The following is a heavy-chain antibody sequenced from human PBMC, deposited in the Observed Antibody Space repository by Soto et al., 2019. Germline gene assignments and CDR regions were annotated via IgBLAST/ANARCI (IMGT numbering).Heavy chain of an antibody. CDR3: ARGLRYYGSGSYNYYYYYMDV. D-gene: IGHD3-10*01. V-gene: IGHV1-8*01. CDR2: MNPNSGNT. J-gene: IGHJ6*03. Sequence: QVQLVQSGAEVKKPGASVKVSCKASGYTFTSYDINWVRQATGQGLEWMGWMNPNSGNTGYAQKFQGRVTMTRNTSISKAYMELSSLRSEDTAVYYCARGLRYYGSGSYNYYYYYMDVWGKGTTVTVSS. CDR1: GYTFTSYD.